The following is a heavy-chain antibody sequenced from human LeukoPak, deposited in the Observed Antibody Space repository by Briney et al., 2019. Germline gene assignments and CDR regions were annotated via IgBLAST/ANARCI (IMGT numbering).Heavy chain of an antibody. CDR2: FNPEAGET. V-gene: IGHV1-24*01. J-gene: IGHJ5*02. CDR1: GYTLTELS. CDR3: SGYYATNWFVP. D-gene: IGHD3-22*01. Sequence: SEKVSCKVSGYTLTELSIHGVRQPPAKGREGMGGFNPEAGETIYAQKFQGRVNMTEDTSTATAYMELSSLRSEDTAVYYCSGYYATNWFVPWGQGTLVTVSS.